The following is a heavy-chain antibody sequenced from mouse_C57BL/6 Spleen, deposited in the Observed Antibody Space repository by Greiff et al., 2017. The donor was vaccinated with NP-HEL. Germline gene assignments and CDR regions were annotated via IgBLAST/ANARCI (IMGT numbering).Heavy chain of an antibody. Sequence: VQGVESGAELARPGASVKLSCKASGYTFTSYGISWVKQRTGQGLEWIGEIYPRSGNTYYNEKFKGKATLTADESSSTAYMELRSLTSEDSAVYFCARYDGAMDYWGQGTSVTVSS. CDR2: IYPRSGNT. CDR1: GYTFTSYG. D-gene: IGHD2-10*02. CDR3: ARYDGAMDY. J-gene: IGHJ4*01. V-gene: IGHV1-81*01.